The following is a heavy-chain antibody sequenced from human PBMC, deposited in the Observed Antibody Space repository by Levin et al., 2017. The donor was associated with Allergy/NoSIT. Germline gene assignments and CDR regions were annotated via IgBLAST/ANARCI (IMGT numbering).Heavy chain of an antibody. V-gene: IGHV3-30*18. Sequence: GGSLRLSCAASGFTFSSYGMHWVRQAPGKGLEWVAVISYDGSNKYYADSVKGRFTISRDNSKNTLYLQMNSLRAEDTAVYYCAKDVRTHYYYYGMDVWGQGTTVTVSS. CDR1: GFTFSSYG. CDR3: AKDVRTHYYYYGMDV. D-gene: IGHD4-17*01. J-gene: IGHJ6*02. CDR2: ISYDGSNK.